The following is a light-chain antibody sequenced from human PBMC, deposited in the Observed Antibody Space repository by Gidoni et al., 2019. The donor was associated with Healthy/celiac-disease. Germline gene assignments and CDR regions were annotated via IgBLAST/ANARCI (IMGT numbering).Light chain of an antibody. V-gene: IGKV3-15*01. J-gene: IGKJ1*01. CDR2: GAS. CDR1: PSVSSN. Sequence: EIVMTQSPATLSVSPGERATLSCRASPSVSSNLAWYQQKPGQAPRLLIYGASTRATGIPARFSGSWSGTEFTLTISSLQSEDFAVYYCQQYNNWLRTFGQGTKVEIK. CDR3: QQYNNWLRT.